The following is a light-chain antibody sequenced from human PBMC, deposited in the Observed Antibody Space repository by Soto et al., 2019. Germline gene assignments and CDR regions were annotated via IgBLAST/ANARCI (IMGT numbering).Light chain of an antibody. CDR1: QSLVYSDGDTY. CDR2: KVS. Sequence: DVVMTQSPLSLPVTLGQPASISCMSAQSLVYSDGDTYLSWFQQRPGQSPRRLIYKVSNRDSGVPDRFSGSASGTDFTLKISRVEAEDVGVYYCMQGTHWPWTFGQGTKVEIK. CDR3: MQGTHWPWT. J-gene: IGKJ1*01. V-gene: IGKV2-30*01.